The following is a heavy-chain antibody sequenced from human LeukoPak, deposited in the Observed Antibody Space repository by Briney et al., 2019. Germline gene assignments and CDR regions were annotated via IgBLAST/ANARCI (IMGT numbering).Heavy chain of an antibody. D-gene: IGHD2-21*01. CDR3: ATDCGGDCYFDY. J-gene: IGHJ4*02. V-gene: IGHV1-2*02. CDR2: INPNSGGT. Sequence: ASVKVSCKASGYTFTGYYMHWVRQAPGQGLEWMGWINPNSGGTNYAQKFQGRVTMTRDTSISTAYMELSRLRPDDTAVYYCATDCGGDCYFDYWGQGTLVTVSS. CDR1: GYTFTGYY.